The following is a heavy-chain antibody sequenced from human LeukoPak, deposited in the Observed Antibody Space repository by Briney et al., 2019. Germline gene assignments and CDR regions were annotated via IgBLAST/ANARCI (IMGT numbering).Heavy chain of an antibody. CDR1: GFTFSSSA. J-gene: IGHJ3*02. Sequence: PGGSLRLSCAASGFTFSSSAMSWVRQAPGKGLEWVSGISGSGGSTYYADSVKGRFTISRDNSKNTLYLQMNSLRAEDTAVYYCGKIGWGLRKAFDIWGQGTMVTVSS. D-gene: IGHD1-26*01. V-gene: IGHV3-23*01. CDR3: GKIGWGLRKAFDI. CDR2: ISGSGGST.